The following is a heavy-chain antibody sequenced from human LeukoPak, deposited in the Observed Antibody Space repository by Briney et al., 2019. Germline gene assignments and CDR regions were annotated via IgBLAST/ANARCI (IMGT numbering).Heavy chain of an antibody. CDR3: AKGPITMVRGVADYFDY. Sequence: GGSLRLSCAASGFTFSSYGMHWVRQAPGKGLEWVAVISYDGTNKYYADSVKGRFTISRDNSKNTLYLQMNSLRAEDTAVYYCAKGPITMVRGVADYFDYWGQGTLVTVSS. D-gene: IGHD3-10*01. CDR2: ISYDGTNK. CDR1: GFTFSSYG. J-gene: IGHJ4*02. V-gene: IGHV3-30*18.